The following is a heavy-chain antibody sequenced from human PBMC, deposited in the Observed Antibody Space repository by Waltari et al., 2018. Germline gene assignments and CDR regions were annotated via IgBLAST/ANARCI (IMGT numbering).Heavy chain of an antibody. V-gene: IGHV4-39*01. J-gene: IGHJ3*01. Sequence: QLQLQESGPRLVRPPETLSLICRVSVFSLTSNRHYWSWIRQSPGQGREWIGTVSYSGTTYISPSLKSRVSVSRDTSKNQVSLILGSVTAADMAVYYCATYIGASVGTAAFDVWGQGTMVTVSS. CDR1: VFSLTSNRHY. CDR2: VSYSGTT. D-gene: IGHD5-12*01. CDR3: ATYIGASVGTAAFDV.